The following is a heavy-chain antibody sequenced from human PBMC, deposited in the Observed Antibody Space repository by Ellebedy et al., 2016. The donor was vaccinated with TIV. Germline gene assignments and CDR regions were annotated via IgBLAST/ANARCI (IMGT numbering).Heavy chain of an antibody. CDR3: ARRGSRYWHFDL. V-gene: IGHV3-23*01. D-gene: IGHD1-1*01. Sequence: PGGSLRLSCAASGFTFSPYAMAWVRQTPGQGLACVSGLYGSGRGIFYSDSVKGRFIISRVNAKNSLYLRINNPRDEDTAVYYCARRGSRYWHFDLWGRGTQVIVSS. J-gene: IGHJ2*01. CDR1: GFTFSPYA. CDR2: LYGSGRGI.